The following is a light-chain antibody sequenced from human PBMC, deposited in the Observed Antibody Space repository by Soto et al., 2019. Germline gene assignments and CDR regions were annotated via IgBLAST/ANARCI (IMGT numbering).Light chain of an antibody. CDR2: DAS. J-gene: IGKJ5*01. Sequence: EIVLTQSPATLSLSPGERATLSCRASQSVSSYLAWYQQKPGQAPRLLIYDASNRATGIPARFSGSGSGTEFTLTISRLEPEDFAVYFCQQYAGPPTTFGQGTRLEI. V-gene: IGKV3-11*01. CDR3: QQYAGPPTT. CDR1: QSVSSY.